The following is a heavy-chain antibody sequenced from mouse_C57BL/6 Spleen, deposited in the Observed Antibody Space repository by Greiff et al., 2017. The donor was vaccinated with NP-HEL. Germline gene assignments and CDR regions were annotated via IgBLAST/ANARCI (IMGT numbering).Heavy chain of an antibody. Sequence: QVQLQQSGAELVRPGTSVKVSCKASGYAFTNYLIEWVKQRPGQGLEWIGVINPGSGGTNYNEKFKGKATLTADKSSSTAYMQLSSLTSEDSAVYFCARSDYGNAYWGQGTLVTVSA. CDR1: GYAFTNYL. V-gene: IGHV1-54*01. CDR3: ARSDYGNAY. CDR2: INPGSGGT. D-gene: IGHD1-1*01. J-gene: IGHJ3*01.